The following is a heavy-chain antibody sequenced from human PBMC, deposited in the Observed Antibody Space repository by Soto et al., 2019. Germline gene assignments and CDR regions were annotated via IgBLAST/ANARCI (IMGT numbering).Heavy chain of an antibody. CDR2: IYSSGST. Sequence: QVQLQESGPGLVKPSETLSLTCSVSGGSVNTYYWSWIRQPPGKGLEWIGYIYSSGSTNYNPSLKSRVGMSVDTSKNQFSLYLRSVTAADTAVYYCARDRGPHSYADYWGQGTLVTVSS. V-gene: IGHV4-59*02. CDR1: GGSVNTYY. J-gene: IGHJ4*02. D-gene: IGHD3-16*01. CDR3: ARDRGPHSYADY.